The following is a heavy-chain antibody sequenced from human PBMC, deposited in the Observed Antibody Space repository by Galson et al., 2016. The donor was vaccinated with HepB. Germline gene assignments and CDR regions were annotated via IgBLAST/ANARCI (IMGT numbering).Heavy chain of an antibody. CDR3: ATGIVVAGKMYYHYMDV. CDR2: IYHTEST. Sequence: SETLSLTCTVSGASISGTNYYWGWIRRPPGRGLEWIGSIYHTESTNYNPSLESRVTISVDTAKNHLTLSLNSVTAADTAVYYCATGIVVAGKMYYHYMDVWGKGTSVTVSS. V-gene: IGHV4-39*01. J-gene: IGHJ6*03. CDR1: GASISGTNYY. D-gene: IGHD6-19*01.